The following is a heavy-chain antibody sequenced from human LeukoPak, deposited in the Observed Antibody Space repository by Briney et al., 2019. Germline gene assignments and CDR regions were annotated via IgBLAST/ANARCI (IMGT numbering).Heavy chain of an antibody. V-gene: IGHV3-53*01. Sequence: PSETLSLTCTVSGYAISSGYYWGWIRQPPGKGLEWVSVIYSGGSTYYADSVKGRFTISRDNSKNTLYLQMNSLRAEDTAVYYCARAPSWGRHGGAFDIWGQGTMVTVSS. CDR3: ARAPSWGRHGGAFDI. D-gene: IGHD7-27*01. CDR2: IYSGGST. CDR1: GYAISSGYY. J-gene: IGHJ3*02.